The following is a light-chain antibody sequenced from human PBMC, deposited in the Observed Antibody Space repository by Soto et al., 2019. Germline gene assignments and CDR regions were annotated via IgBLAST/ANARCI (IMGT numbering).Light chain of an antibody. Sequence: QSVLAQPRLVSGSPGQSVTISCTGTRSDVGGYHHISWIQQHPGEAPKLIMYDVIERPSGVPNRFSGSKFGNTASLTISGLQAEDEGDYYCCSFANNFTYVFGHGTKVTVL. J-gene: IGLJ1*01. V-gene: IGLV2-11*01. CDR1: RSDVGGYHH. CDR3: CSFANNFTYV. CDR2: DVI.